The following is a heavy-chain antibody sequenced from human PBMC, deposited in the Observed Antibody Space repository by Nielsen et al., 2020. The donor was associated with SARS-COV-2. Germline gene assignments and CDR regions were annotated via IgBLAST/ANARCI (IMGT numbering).Heavy chain of an antibody. V-gene: IGHV2-5*02. Sequence: SGPTLVKPTQTLTLTCTFSGFSFSTSGVSVGWIRQPPGKALEWLALIYWDNDYRYSPSLRSRLTITKDTSKNQVVLTMANMDPADTATYYCARTAAPTGPFDYWGQGTLVTVSS. CDR3: ARTAAPTGPFDY. D-gene: IGHD6-13*01. CDR1: GFSFSTSGVS. J-gene: IGHJ4*02. CDR2: IYWDNDY.